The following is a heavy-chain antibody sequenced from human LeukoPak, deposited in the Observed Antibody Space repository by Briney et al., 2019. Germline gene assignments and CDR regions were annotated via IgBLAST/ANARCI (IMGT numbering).Heavy chain of an antibody. CDR1: GYTFTTYA. Sequence: ASEKVSCKASGYTFTTYAMNWVRQAPGQGLEWMGWINTNTGNPTYAQSFTGRVVFFLDTSVSTAYLQISSLKAEDTAVYYCARDAPGWEVLPSNFDYWGQGTLVIVSS. J-gene: IGHJ4*02. D-gene: IGHD1-26*01. CDR2: INTNTGNP. V-gene: IGHV7-4-1*02. CDR3: ARDAPGWEVLPSNFDY.